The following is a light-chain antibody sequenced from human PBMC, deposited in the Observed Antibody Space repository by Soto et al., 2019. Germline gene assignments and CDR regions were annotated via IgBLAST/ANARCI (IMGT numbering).Light chain of an antibody. CDR1: QGIDTS. CDR2: AAS. Sequence: DIQMTQSPSSLSASVGDRVTITCRASQGIDTSLAWFQQKPGKPPKSVIYAASSLQSVVPSKFSGSASVTDFALTIIGPPPEDFATYYCQGYKSYPSTFGQGTKLEI. V-gene: IGKV1-16*02. J-gene: IGKJ2*01. CDR3: QGYKSYPST.